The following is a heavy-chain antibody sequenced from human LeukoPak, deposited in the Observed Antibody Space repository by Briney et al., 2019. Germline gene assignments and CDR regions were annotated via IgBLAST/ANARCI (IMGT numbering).Heavy chain of an antibody. CDR1: GGSISSYY. V-gene: IGHV4-59*01. J-gene: IGHJ3*02. CDR2: IYYSGST. D-gene: IGHD2-2*01. Sequence: SETLSLTCTVSGGSISSYYWSWIRQPPGKGLEWIGYIYYSGSTSYNPSLKSRVTISVDTSKNQFSLKLSSVTAADTAVYYCAGLGEDIVVVPAAPVRNDAFDIWGQGTMVTVSS. CDR3: AGLGEDIVVVPAAPVRNDAFDI.